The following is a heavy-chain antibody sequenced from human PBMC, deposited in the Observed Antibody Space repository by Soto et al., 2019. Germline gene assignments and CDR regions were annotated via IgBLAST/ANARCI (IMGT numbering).Heavy chain of an antibody. CDR2: INAGNGNT. V-gene: IGHV1-3*01. CDR3: ARDFAPPAYDFWSGPYNWFDP. Sequence: GASVKVSCKASGYTFTSYAMHWVRQAPGQRLEWMGWINAGNGNTKYSQKFQGRVTITRDTSASTAYMELSSLRSEDTAVYYCARDFAPPAYDFWSGPYNWFDPWGQGTLVTVSS. CDR1: GYTFTSYA. D-gene: IGHD3-3*01. J-gene: IGHJ5*02.